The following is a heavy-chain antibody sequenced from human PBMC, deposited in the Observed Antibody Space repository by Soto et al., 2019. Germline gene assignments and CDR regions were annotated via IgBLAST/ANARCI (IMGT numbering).Heavy chain of an antibody. D-gene: IGHD5-12*01. CDR3: AREGVATYYYYGMDV. J-gene: IGHJ6*02. Sequence: ASVKVSCKASGYTFIGYYLHCVRQAPGQGLEWMGWISTYNGDTNYAQTFQGRVTMTTDTSTSTVHMEVRSLRSDDTAVYYCAREGVATYYYYGMDVWGQGTPVTVSS. CDR2: ISTYNGDT. V-gene: IGHV1-18*01. CDR1: GYTFIGYY.